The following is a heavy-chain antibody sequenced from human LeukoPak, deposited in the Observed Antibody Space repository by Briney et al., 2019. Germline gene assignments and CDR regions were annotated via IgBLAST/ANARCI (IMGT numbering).Heavy chain of an antibody. D-gene: IGHD6-13*01. CDR1: GFTFSRYG. V-gene: IGHV3-30*18. J-gene: IGHJ6*02. CDR3: AKDRGSSSSAYGMDV. CDR2: ISYDGVTK. Sequence: PGRSLRLSCAASGFTFSRYGMHWVRQAPGRGLEWVSLISYDGVTKYYADTVKGRFTISRDNSKNTLYVQMNSLRAEDTAVHYCAKDRGSSSSAYGMDVWGQGTTVTVSS.